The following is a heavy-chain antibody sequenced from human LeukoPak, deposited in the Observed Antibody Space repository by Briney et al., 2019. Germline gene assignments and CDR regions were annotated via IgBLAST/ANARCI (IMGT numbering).Heavy chain of an antibody. Sequence: GGSLRLSCAASGFTFSSYAMSWVRQAPGKGLEWVSAISGSGGSTYYADSVKGRFTISRDNSKNTLYLQMNSLRAEDTAVHYCANYYDSSGTYSWGQGTLVTVSS. CDR2: ISGSGGST. V-gene: IGHV3-23*01. CDR3: ANYYDSSGTYS. D-gene: IGHD3-22*01. J-gene: IGHJ4*02. CDR1: GFTFSSYA.